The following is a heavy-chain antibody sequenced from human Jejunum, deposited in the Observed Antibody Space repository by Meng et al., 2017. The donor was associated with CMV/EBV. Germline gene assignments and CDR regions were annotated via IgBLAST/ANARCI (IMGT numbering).Heavy chain of an antibody. Sequence: QVQLVQSGAEVKKPGASVNVSCKASGYAFTSYDINWVRQGNGQGLEWMGWMNPNRGTTGYAQKFQGRVTMTRNISKSTAYMDLSSLRSEDTAVYYCATGVADFEYWGQGTLVTVSS. D-gene: IGHD6-19*01. CDR1: GYAFTSYD. V-gene: IGHV1-8*01. CDR3: ATGVADFEY. CDR2: MNPNRGTT. J-gene: IGHJ4*02.